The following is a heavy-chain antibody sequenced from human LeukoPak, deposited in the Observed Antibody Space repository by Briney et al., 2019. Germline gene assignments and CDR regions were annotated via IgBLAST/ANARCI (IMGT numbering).Heavy chain of an antibody. CDR1: GGSISSSNW. Sequence: PSGTLSLTCAVSGGSISSSNWWSWVRQPPGKGLEWIGEIYHSGSTNYNPSLKSRVTISVDKSKNQFSLKLSSVTAADTAVYYCARGSDCSSTSCSIDYWGQRTLVTVSS. CDR2: IYHSGST. CDR3: ARGSDCSSTSCSIDY. V-gene: IGHV4-4*02. D-gene: IGHD2-2*01. J-gene: IGHJ4*02.